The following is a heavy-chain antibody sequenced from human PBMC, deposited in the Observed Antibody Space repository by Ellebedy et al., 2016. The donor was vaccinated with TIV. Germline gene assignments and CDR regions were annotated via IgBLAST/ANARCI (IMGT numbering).Heavy chain of an antibody. J-gene: IGHJ4*02. Sequence: GESLKISXAASGFTFSSYGMHWVRQAPGKGLQWVAVISYDGSHKYYADSVKGRFTISRDNSKNTLYLQMNSLRAEDTAVYYCARVYIAARPRASDYWGQGTLVTVSS. CDR1: GFTFSSYG. CDR3: ARVYIAARPRASDY. D-gene: IGHD6-6*01. CDR2: ISYDGSHK. V-gene: IGHV3-30*03.